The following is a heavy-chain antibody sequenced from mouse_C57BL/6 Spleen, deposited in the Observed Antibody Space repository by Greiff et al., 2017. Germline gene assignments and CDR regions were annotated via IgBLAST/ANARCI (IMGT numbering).Heavy chain of an antibody. CDR3: TRGTTVVAPGFAY. J-gene: IGHJ3*01. V-gene: IGHV6-6*01. CDR2: IRNKANNHAT. D-gene: IGHD1-1*01. CDR1: GFTFSDAW. Sequence: EVMLVESGGGLVQPGGSMKLSCAASGFTFSDAWMDWVRQSPEKGLEWVAEIRNKANNHATYYAESVKGRFTISRDDSKSSVYLQMNSLRAEDTGIYDCTRGTTVVAPGFAYGGQGTLVTVSA.